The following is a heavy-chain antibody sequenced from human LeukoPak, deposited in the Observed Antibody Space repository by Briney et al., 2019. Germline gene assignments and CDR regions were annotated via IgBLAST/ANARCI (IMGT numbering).Heavy chain of an antibody. CDR2: IIPIFGTS. V-gene: IGHV1-69*01. J-gene: IGHJ3*02. D-gene: IGHD4-23*01. CDR1: GGTFSRYA. Sequence: GASVKVSCKASGGTFSRYAISWVRQAPGQGLEWMGGIIPIFGTSNYAQKFQGRVTFTADESTSTAYMELSSLRSEDTAVYYCANSGGTRSGGAFDIWGQGTMVTVSS. CDR3: ANSGGTRSGGAFDI.